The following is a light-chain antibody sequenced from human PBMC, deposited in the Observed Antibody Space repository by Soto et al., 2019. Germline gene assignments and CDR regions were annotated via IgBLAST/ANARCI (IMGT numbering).Light chain of an antibody. CDR3: SSRTTSNPYV. V-gene: IGLV2-14*01. CDR1: SSDIGAYNS. CDR2: EVS. Sequence: QSALTQPASVSGSPGQSITISCTGTSSDIGAYNSVSWYQQHPGKAPKLMIYEVSHRPSGVSNRFSASKSGNMASLTISGLQAEYEADYYCSSRTTSNPYVFGTGTKVTVL. J-gene: IGLJ1*01.